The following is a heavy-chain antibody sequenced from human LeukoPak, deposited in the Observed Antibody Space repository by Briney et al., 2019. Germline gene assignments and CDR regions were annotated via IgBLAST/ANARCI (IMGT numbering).Heavy chain of an antibody. Sequence: GSSVKVSCKASGGTFSSYAISWVRQAPGQGLEWMGWISAYNGNTNYAQKLQGRVTMTTDTSTSTAYMELRSLRSDDTAVYYCARDSGNAFDIWGQGTMVTVSS. V-gene: IGHV1-18*01. J-gene: IGHJ3*02. D-gene: IGHD3-10*01. CDR3: ARDSGNAFDI. CDR2: ISAYNGNT. CDR1: GGTFSSYA.